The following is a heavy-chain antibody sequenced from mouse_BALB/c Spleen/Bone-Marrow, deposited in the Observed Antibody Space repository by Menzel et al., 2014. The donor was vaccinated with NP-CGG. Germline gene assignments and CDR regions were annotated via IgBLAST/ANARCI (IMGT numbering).Heavy chain of an antibody. J-gene: IGHJ3*01. CDR3: ARGDLLRGFAY. CDR1: GFTFSSFG. CDR2: ISSGSSTI. V-gene: IGHV5-17*02. Sequence: EVQGVESGGGLVQPGGSRKLSCAASGFTFSSFGMHWVRQAPEKGLEWVAYISSGSSTIYYADTVKGRFTISRDNPKNTLFLQMTSLRSEDTAMYYCARGDLLRGFAYWGQGTLATVSA. D-gene: IGHD1-1*01.